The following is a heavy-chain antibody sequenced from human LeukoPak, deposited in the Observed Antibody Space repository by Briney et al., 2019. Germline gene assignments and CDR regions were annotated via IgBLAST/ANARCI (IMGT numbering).Heavy chain of an antibody. D-gene: IGHD3-22*01. CDR3: TTTYYYDSSGYTLDY. Sequence: PGGSLRLSCAASGFTFSGSAMHWVRQASGKGLEWVGRIRSKENTYATSNAASVKGRFTISRDDSKKTAYLQMNSLKTEDTAVYYCTTTYYYDSSGYTLDYWGQGTLVTVSS. CDR2: IRSKENTYAT. V-gene: IGHV3-73*01. J-gene: IGHJ4*02. CDR1: GFTFSGSA.